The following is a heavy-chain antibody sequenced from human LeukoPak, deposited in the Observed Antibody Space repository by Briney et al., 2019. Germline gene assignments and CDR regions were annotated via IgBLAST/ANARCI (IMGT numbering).Heavy chain of an antibody. CDR1: GFTFSGYS. CDR2: ISKSSSTI. J-gene: IGHJ4*02. V-gene: IGHV3-48*01. CDR3: AKVGGGIVVVPAAVFDY. Sequence: GGSLRLSCAASGFTFSGYSMNWVRQAPGKGLEWVSYISKSSSTIYYADSVKGRFTISRDNAKNSLYLQMNSLRAEDTAVHYCAKVGGGIVVVPAAVFDYWGQGTLVTVSS. D-gene: IGHD2-2*01.